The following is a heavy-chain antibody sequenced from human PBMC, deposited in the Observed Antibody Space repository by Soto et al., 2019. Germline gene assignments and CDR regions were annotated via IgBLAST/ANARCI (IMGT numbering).Heavy chain of an antibody. CDR1: GGTFSSYA. V-gene: IGHV1-58*02. D-gene: IGHD4-4*01. Sequence: SLKVSCKASGGTFSSYAISWVRQAPGRRLEWIGWIVVGSGNTNYAQKFQERVTITRDMSTNTAYMELSSLRSEDTAVYYCAADGAVTRVFDYYYGMDVWGQGTTVTVSS. CDR2: IVVGSGNT. J-gene: IGHJ6*02. CDR3: AADGAVTRVFDYYYGMDV.